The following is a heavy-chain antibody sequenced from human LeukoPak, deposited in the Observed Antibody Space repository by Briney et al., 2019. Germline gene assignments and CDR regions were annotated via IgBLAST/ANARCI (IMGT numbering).Heavy chain of an antibody. CDR3: ARDHRVTTRRRVGWFDP. CDR1: GGNFNNYA. J-gene: IGHJ5*02. V-gene: IGHV7-4-1*02. CDR2: INTNTGNP. D-gene: IGHD4-17*01. Sequence: GASVKVSCKASGGNFNNYAVNWVRQAPGQGLEWMGWINTNTGNPTYAQGFIGRFVFSLDTSVSTAYLQISSLKAEDTAVYYCARDHRVTTRRRVGWFDPWGQGTLVTVSS.